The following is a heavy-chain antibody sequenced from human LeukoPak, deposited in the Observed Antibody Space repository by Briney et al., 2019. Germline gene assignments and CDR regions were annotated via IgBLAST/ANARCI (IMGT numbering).Heavy chain of an antibody. CDR2: VYDSGST. V-gene: IGHV4-59*08. D-gene: IGHD1-26*01. J-gene: IGHJ4*02. CDR1: GGSISSYY. CDR3: ARHGGSYSFDY. Sequence: SETLSRTCTVSGGSISSYYWSWIRQPPGKGLEWIGYVYDSGSTNYNPSLKSRVTISIDTSRNQFSLKMTSVTASDTAVYYCARHGGSYSFDYWGQGTLVTVSS.